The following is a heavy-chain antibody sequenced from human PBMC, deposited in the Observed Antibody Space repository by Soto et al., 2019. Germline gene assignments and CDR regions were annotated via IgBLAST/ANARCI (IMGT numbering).Heavy chain of an antibody. CDR1: GGSISSGDYY. J-gene: IGHJ4*02. Sequence: SETLSLTCTVSGGSISSGDYYWSWIRQPPGKGLEWIGYIYYNGNTNYNPSLKSRVTISVDTSKNQFSLKLSSVTAADTAVYYCASKRRWLQLVDYWGQGTLVTVSS. V-gene: IGHV4-30-4*08. CDR2: IYYNGNT. CDR3: ASKRRWLQLVDY. D-gene: IGHD5-12*01.